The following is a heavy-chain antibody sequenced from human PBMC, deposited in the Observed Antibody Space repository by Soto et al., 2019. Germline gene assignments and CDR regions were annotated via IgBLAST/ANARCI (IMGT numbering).Heavy chain of an antibody. D-gene: IGHD3-10*01. CDR3: ARARVGSTMVRGYYFDY. V-gene: IGHV4-4*07. Sequence: SETLSLTCTVSGGSISSYYWSWIRQPAGKGLEWIGRIYTSGSTNYNPSLKSRVTMSVDTSKNQFSLKLSSVTAADTAVYYCARARVGSTMVRGYYFDYWGQGTLVTVSS. J-gene: IGHJ4*02. CDR1: GGSISSYY. CDR2: IYTSGST.